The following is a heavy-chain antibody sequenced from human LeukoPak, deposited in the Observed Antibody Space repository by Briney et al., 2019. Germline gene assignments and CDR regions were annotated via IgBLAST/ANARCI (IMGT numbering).Heavy chain of an antibody. CDR3: AILDSSDWYGGDAFDI. CDR1: GYTFTGYY. D-gene: IGHD6-19*01. Sequence: ASVKVSCKASGYTFTGYYMHWVRQAPGQGLEWMGWINPNSGGTNYAQKFQGRVTMTRDTSISTAYMELSRLRSDDTAVYYCAILDSSDWYGGDAFDIWGQGTMVTVSS. CDR2: INPNSGGT. V-gene: IGHV1-2*02. J-gene: IGHJ3*02.